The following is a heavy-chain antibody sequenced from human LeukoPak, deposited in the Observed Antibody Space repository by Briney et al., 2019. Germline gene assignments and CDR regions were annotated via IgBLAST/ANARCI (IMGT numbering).Heavy chain of an antibody. D-gene: IGHD3-22*01. CDR1: GFTFSSYA. J-gene: IGHJ4*02. V-gene: IGHV3-23*01. CDR3: AVLEGDYYDSSGYYNY. Sequence: GGSLRLSCAVSGFTFSSYAMSWVRQAPGKGLEWVSAISGSGGSTYYADSVKGRFTISRDNSKNTLYLQMNSLRAEDTAVYYCAVLEGDYYDSSGYYNYWGQGTLVTVSS. CDR2: ISGSGGST.